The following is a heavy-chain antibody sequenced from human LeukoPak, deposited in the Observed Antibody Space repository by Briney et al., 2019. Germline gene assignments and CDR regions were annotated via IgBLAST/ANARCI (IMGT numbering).Heavy chain of an antibody. CDR1: GFTLNNYG. CDR3: ARVGTSWAFDY. D-gene: IGHD2-2*01. V-gene: IGHV3-33*01. CDR2: IWYDGSNK. J-gene: IGHJ4*02. Sequence: RGGLLRLSCAATGFTLNNYGVHGGRQSPGKGMQRVAVIWYDGSNKYYADSVKGRFTISRDNSKNTLYLQMNSLRAEDTAVYYCARVGTSWAFDYWGQGILVTVSS.